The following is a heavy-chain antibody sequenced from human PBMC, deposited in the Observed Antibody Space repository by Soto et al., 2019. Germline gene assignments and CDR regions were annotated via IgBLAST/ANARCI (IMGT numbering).Heavy chain of an antibody. J-gene: IGHJ4*02. CDR1: GFTFSSYA. D-gene: IGHD3-22*01. CDR2: ISYDGRDK. Sequence: QVQLVESGGGVVQPGRSLRLSCAASGFTFSSYAMHWVRQAPGKGLEWVAVISYDGRDKYYADSVKGRFTVSRDNSKNTLYLQMNSLRPEDTAVYYCARAHDSIGDYIFSIGYWGQGTLVTVSS. V-gene: IGHV3-30*04. CDR3: ARAHDSIGDYIFSIGY.